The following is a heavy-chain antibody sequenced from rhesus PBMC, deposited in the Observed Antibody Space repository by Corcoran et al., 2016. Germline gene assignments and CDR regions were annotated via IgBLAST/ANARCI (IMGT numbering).Heavy chain of an antibody. D-gene: IGHD6-43*01. CDR3: AKHKQQPVIIDY. CDR2: INSGGGST. J-gene: IGHJ4*01. V-gene: IGHV3S5*01. CDR1: GFTFSSYG. Sequence: EVQLVETGGGLVQPGGSLKPSCAASGFTFSSYGMSWVRQAPGKGLEWVSAINSGGGSTYSADSVKGRFTSSRDNSKNTLSLRMTSLRAEDTAVDYCAKHKQQPVIIDYWGQGVLVTVSS.